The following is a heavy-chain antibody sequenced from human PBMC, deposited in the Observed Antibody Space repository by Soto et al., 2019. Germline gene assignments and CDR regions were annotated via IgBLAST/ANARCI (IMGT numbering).Heavy chain of an antibody. D-gene: IGHD1-1*01. V-gene: IGHV1-69*04. CDR1: GYIFSSYG. CDR2: IIPILGIA. Sequence: SVKVSCKASGYIFSSYGISWVRQAPGQGLEWMGRIIPILGIANYAQKFQGRVTITADKSTSTAYMELSSLISEDTAVYYCARATSTGDFDLWGRGTLVTVSS. J-gene: IGHJ2*01. CDR3: ARATSTGDFDL.